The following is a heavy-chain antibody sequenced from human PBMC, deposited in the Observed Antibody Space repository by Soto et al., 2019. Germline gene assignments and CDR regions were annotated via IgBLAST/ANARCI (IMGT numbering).Heavy chain of an antibody. CDR2: IIPILGIA. Sequence: QVQLVQSGAEVKKPGSSVKVSCKASGGTFSSYTISWVRQAPGQGLEWMGRIIPILGIANYAQKFQGRVTITADKSTSTAYMELSSLRSEDTAVYYCVRDVSGDYVLDYWGQGTLVTVSS. CDR1: GGTFSSYT. CDR3: VRDVSGDYVLDY. V-gene: IGHV1-69*08. J-gene: IGHJ4*02. D-gene: IGHD4-17*01.